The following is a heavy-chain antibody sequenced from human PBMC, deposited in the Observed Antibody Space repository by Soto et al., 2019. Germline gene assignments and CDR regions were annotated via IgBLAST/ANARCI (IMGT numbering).Heavy chain of an antibody. CDR1: GFTFSSYS. CDR2: ISSSSSTI. D-gene: IGHD6-19*01. Sequence: GGSLRLSCAASGFTFSSYSMNWVRQAPGKGLEWVSYISSSSSTIYYADSVKGRFTISRDNAKNSLYLQMNSLRDEDTAVYYCARESSGWYDYYYGMDVWGQGTTVTVSS. CDR3: ARESSGWYDYYYGMDV. V-gene: IGHV3-48*02. J-gene: IGHJ6*02.